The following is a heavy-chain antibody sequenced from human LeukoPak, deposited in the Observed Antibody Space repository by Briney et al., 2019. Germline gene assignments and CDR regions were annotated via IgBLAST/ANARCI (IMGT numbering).Heavy chain of an antibody. J-gene: IGHJ5*02. CDR1: GGSISSYY. D-gene: IGHD2-15*01. CDR3: AKMVCGSCRPAGSWFDP. V-gene: IGHV4-59*01. CDR2: IYYSGST. Sequence: SETLSLTCTVSGGSISSYYWSWIRQPPGTGLEWIGYIYYSGSTNYNPSLKSRVTISVDTSKNQFSLSVTSVTAADTSVYYCAKMVCGSCRPAGSWFDPWGQGTLVIVSS.